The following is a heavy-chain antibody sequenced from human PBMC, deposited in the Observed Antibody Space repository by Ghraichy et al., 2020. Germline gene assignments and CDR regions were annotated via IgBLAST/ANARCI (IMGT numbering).Heavy chain of an antibody. V-gene: IGHV2-70*11. CDR1: GFSLSTSGMC. CDR3: ARIRVASSWYDAFDI. Sequence: SGPTLVKPTQTLTLTCTFSGFSLSTSGMCVSWIRQPPGKALEWLARIDWDDDKYYNTNLKTRLTISKDTSKNQVVLTMMNVDPADTATYYCARIRVASSWYDAFDIWGHGTRVTVSS. CDR2: IDWDDDK. D-gene: IGHD6-13*01. J-gene: IGHJ3*02.